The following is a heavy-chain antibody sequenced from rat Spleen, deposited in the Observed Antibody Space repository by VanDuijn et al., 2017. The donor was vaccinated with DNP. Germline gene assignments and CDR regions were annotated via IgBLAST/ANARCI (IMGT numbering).Heavy chain of an antibody. J-gene: IGHJ3*01. CDR3: ARHGLITSRDWFAY. CDR2: IIYDGSRT. Sequence: EVQLVESGGGLVQPGRSLKLSCAASGFTFSDYNMAWVRQAPKKGLEWVATIIYDGSRTYYRDSVKGRFTISRDNAKSTLYLQMDSLRSEDTATYYCARHGLITSRDWFAYWGQGTLVTVSS. D-gene: IGHD1-10*01. V-gene: IGHV5S10*01. CDR1: GFTFSDYN.